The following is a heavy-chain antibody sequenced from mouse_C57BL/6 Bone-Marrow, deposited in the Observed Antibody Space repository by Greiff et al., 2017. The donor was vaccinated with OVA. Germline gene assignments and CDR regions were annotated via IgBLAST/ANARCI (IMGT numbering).Heavy chain of an antibody. Sequence: VQLVESGPELVKPGASVKISCKASGYTFTDYYINWVKQRPGQGLEWIGWIFPGSGSTYYNEKFKGKATLTVDKSSSTAYMLLSSLTSEDSAVYFCASYYYALARVYFDYWGQGTTLTVSS. CDR1: GYTFTDYY. J-gene: IGHJ2*01. D-gene: IGHD1-1*01. CDR3: ASYYYALARVYFDY. CDR2: IFPGSGST. V-gene: IGHV1-75*01.